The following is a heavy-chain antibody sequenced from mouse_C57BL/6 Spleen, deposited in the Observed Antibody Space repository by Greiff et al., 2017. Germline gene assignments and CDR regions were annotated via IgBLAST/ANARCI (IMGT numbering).Heavy chain of an antibody. CDR2: ISSGGDYI. Sequence: EVKLVESGEGLVKPGGSLKLSCAASGFTFSSYAMSWVRQTPEKRLEWVAYISSGGDYIYYADTVKGRFTIPRDNARNTLYLQMSSLKSEDTAMYYCTRDPYDYGRSDWYFDVWGTGTTVTVSS. J-gene: IGHJ1*03. V-gene: IGHV5-9-1*02. D-gene: IGHD1-1*01. CDR1: GFTFSSYA. CDR3: TRDPYDYGRSDWYFDV.